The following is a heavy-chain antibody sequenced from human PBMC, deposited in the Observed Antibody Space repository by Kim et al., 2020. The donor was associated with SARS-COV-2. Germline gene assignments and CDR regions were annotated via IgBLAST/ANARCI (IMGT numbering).Heavy chain of an antibody. V-gene: IGHV1-69*01. Sequence: YAQKFQGRVTIPADESTSTAYMELSSLRSEDTAVYYCARQAPVGATTIDYWGQGTLVTVSS. D-gene: IGHD1-26*01. J-gene: IGHJ4*02. CDR3: ARQAPVGATTIDY.